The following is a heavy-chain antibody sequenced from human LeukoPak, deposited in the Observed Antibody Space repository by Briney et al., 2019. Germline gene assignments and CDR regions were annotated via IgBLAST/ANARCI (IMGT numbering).Heavy chain of an antibody. J-gene: IGHJ4*02. V-gene: IGHV4-4*07. D-gene: IGHD3-22*01. Sequence: PSETLSLTCTVSGGSISSYYWSWIRQPAGKGLEWIGRIYTSGSTNYNPSLKSRATMSVDTSKNQFSLKLSSVTAADTAVYYCARGGSGYYYRYYFDYWGQGTLVTVSS. CDR3: ARGGSGYYYRYYFDY. CDR1: GGSISSYY. CDR2: IYTSGST.